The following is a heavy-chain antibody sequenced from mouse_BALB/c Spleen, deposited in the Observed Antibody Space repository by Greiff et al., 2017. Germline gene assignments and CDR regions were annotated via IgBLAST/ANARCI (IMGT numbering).Heavy chain of an antibody. Sequence: EVQGVESGGDLVKPGGSLKLSCAASGFTFSSYGMSWVRQTPDKRLEWVATISSGGSYTYYPDSVKGRFTISRDNAKNTLYLQMSSLKSEDTAMYYCARRGYDYDERGAMDYWGQGTSVTVSS. V-gene: IGHV5-6*01. CDR2: ISSGGSYT. J-gene: IGHJ4*01. CDR3: ARRGYDYDERGAMDY. D-gene: IGHD2-4*01. CDR1: GFTFSSYG.